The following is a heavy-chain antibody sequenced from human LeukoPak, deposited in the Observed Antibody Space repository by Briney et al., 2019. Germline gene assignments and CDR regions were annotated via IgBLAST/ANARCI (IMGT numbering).Heavy chain of an antibody. CDR3: ARGFPFVRGKAMGLEGPTVPRCCPYYFDY. Sequence: SVKVSCKASGGTFSSYAISWVRQAPGQGLEWMGGIIPIFGTANYAQKFQGRVTITADESTSTAYMELSSLRSEDTAVYYCARGFPFVRGKAMGLEGPTVPRCCPYYFDYWGQGTLVTVST. J-gene: IGHJ4*02. CDR2: IIPIFGTA. V-gene: IGHV1-69*13. D-gene: IGHD4/OR15-4a*01. CDR1: GGTFSSYA.